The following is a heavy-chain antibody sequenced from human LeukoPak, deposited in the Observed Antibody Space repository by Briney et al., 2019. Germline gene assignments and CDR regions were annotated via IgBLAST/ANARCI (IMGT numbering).Heavy chain of an antibody. Sequence: ASVKVSCKVSGYTLTELSMHWVRQAPGKGLEWMGGFDPEDGETIYAQKFQGRVTITRNTSISTAYMELSSLRSEDTAVYYCAREGSSTSIDYWGQGTLVTVSS. CDR1: GYTLTELS. V-gene: IGHV1-24*01. CDR3: AREGSSTSIDY. J-gene: IGHJ4*02. CDR2: FDPEDGET. D-gene: IGHD2-2*01.